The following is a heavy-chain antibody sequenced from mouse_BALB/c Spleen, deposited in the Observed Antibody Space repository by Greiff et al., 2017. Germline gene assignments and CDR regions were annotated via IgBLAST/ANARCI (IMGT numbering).Heavy chain of an antibody. CDR2: ISNGGGST. J-gene: IGHJ1*01. CDR1: GFTFSSYT. V-gene: IGHV5-12-2*01. CDR3: AGLTGDWYFDV. D-gene: IGHD4-1*01. Sequence: EVMLVESGGGLVQPGGSLKLSCAASGFTFSSYTMSWVRQTPEKRLEWVAYISNGGGSTYYPDTVKGRFTISRDHAKNTLYLHISSLKSEDTAMYYCAGLTGDWYFDVWGAGTTVTVSS.